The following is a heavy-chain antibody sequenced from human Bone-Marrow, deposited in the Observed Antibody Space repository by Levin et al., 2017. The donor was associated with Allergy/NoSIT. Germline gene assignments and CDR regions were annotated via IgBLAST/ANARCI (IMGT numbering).Heavy chain of an antibody. Sequence: GGSLRLSCAASGFTFSDYYMAWIRQAPGKGLEWVSYVSRSGTYTSYADSVTGRFTISRDDAKSSFYLQMNNLSAEDTGVYFCARGVFSGDAFDIWGQGTRVVVST. V-gene: IGHV3-11*05. D-gene: IGHD3-10*01. CDR1: GFTFSDYY. J-gene: IGHJ3*02. CDR2: VSRSGTYT. CDR3: ARGVFSGDAFDI.